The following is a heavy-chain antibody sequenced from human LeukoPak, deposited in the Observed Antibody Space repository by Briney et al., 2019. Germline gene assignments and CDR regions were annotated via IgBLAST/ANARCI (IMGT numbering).Heavy chain of an antibody. CDR3: AKGYAFLYYMDV. CDR1: GFTFSSYA. D-gene: IGHD2-2*01. Sequence: GGSLRLSCAASGFTFSSYAMSWVRQAPGKGLEWVSAVSGSGGSTYYADSVKGRFTISRDNSKNTLYLQMNSLRAEDTAVYYCAKGYAFLYYMDVWGKGTTVTVSS. CDR2: VSGSGGST. J-gene: IGHJ6*03. V-gene: IGHV3-23*01.